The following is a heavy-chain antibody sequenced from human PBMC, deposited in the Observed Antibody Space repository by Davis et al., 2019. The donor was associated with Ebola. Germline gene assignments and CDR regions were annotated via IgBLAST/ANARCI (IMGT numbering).Heavy chain of an antibody. J-gene: IGHJ4*02. CDR3: ARQSVYHYDA. CDR1: GYSISSGYY. V-gene: IGHV4-38-2*02. CDR2: FHHTESP. Sequence: MPSETLSLTCTVSGYSISSGYYWGWTRQPPGKGLEWMGSFHHTESPYYNPSLKSRLTISVDTSKNQFSLRLTSVTAADTAVFYCARQSVYHYDAWGQGTLVTVSS. D-gene: IGHD3-22*01.